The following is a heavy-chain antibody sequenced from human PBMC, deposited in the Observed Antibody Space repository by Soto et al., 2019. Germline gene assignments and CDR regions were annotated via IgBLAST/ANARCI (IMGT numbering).Heavy chain of an antibody. D-gene: IGHD3-3*01. Sequence: QVQLVQSGAEVKKPGSSVKVSCKASGGTFSSYAISWVRQAPGQGLEWMGGIIPIFGTANYAQKFQGRVTITADESTSTVYMELSRLRSEDTAVYYCARDWITIFGVVIENYYGMDVWGQGTTVTVSS. CDR1: GGTFSSYA. V-gene: IGHV1-69*12. J-gene: IGHJ6*02. CDR2: IIPIFGTA. CDR3: ARDWITIFGVVIENYYGMDV.